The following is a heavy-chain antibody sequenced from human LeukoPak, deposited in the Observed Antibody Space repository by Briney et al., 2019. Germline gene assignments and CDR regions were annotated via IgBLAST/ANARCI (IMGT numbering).Heavy chain of an antibody. CDR1: GFTVSSNY. CDR2: IYSGGST. D-gene: IGHD3-16*02. CDR3: ARDRYLNSDAFDI. V-gene: IGHV3-53*01. J-gene: IGHJ3*02. Sequence: PGGSLRLSCAASGFTVSSNYMSWVRQAPGKGLEWVSVIYSGGSTYYADSVKGRFTISRDNSKNTLYLQMNSLRAEDTAVYHCARDRYLNSDAFDIWGQGTMVTVSS.